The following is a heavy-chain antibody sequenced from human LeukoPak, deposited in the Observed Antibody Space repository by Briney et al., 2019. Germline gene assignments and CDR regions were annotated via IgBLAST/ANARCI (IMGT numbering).Heavy chain of an antibody. J-gene: IGHJ4*02. CDR1: GYTLTGYY. D-gene: IGHD3-9*01. CDR3: ARSAGYSHFDY. V-gene: IGHV1-2*02. CDR2: INPKNGGT. Sequence: APVKVSCKASGYTLTGYYVHWVRQAPGQGLEWMGWINPKNGGTIYAQKFQGRVTMTRDTSISTAYMDLSRLRSDDTAVYYCARSAGYSHFDYWGQGTLVTVSS.